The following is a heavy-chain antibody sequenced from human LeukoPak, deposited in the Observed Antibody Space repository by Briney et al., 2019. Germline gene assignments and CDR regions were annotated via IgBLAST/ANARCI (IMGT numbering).Heavy chain of an antibody. CDR1: GDSVSSANTA. D-gene: IGHD7-27*01. J-gene: IGHJ4*02. CDR2: TYYRSKWFT. V-gene: IGHV6-1*01. Sequence: SQTLSLTCAISGDSVSSANTAWNWIRQSPSRGLEWLGRTYYRSKWFTNYAVSVKSRLTINPDTSKNQFSLHLNSLSPEDTAVYYCARGWGFDFWGQGTLVTVSS. CDR3: ARGWGFDF.